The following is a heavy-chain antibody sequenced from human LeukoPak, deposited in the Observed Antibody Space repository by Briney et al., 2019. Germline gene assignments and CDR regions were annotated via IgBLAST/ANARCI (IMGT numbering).Heavy chain of an antibody. CDR1: GFTFSSYA. Sequence: GGSLRLSCAAPGFTFSSYAMHWVRQAPGKGLEWVAVISYDGSNKYYADSVKGRFTISRDNSKNTLYLQMNSLRAEDTAVYYCAKSSPPLAGWGQGTLVTVSS. V-gene: IGHV3-30-3*01. CDR3: AKSSPPLAG. D-gene: IGHD6-13*01. J-gene: IGHJ4*02. CDR2: ISYDGSNK.